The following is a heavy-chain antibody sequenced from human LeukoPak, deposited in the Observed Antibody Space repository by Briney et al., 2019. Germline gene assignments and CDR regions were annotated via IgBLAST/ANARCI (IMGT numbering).Heavy chain of an antibody. V-gene: IGHV1-2*02. CDR3: ARGRNDILTGYGY. J-gene: IGHJ4*02. CDR2: INPNSGGT. CDR1: GYTFTGYY. D-gene: IGHD3-9*01. Sequence: ASVTVSCKASGYTFTGYYMHWVRQAPGQGLEWMGWINPNSGGTNYAQKFQGRVTMTRDTSISTAYMELSRLRSDDTAVYYCARGRNDILTGYGYWGQGTLVTVSS.